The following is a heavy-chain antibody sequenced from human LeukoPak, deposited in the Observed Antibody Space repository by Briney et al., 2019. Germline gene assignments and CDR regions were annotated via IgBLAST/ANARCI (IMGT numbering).Heavy chain of an antibody. V-gene: IGHV1-18*01. J-gene: IGHJ4*02. D-gene: IGHD6-19*01. CDR3: ARSRAVAGTSYFDY. Sequence: ASVKVSCMASGYTFTSYGISWVRQAPGQGLEWMGWISAYNGNTNYAQKLQGRVTMTTDTSTSTAYMELRSLRSDDTAVYYCARSRAVAGTSYFDYWGQGTLVTVSS. CDR2: ISAYNGNT. CDR1: GYTFTSYG.